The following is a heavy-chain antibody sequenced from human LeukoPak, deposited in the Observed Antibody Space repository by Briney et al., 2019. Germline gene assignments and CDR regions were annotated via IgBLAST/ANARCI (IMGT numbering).Heavy chain of an antibody. CDR1: GYTFTSYD. D-gene: IGHD2-2*01. CDR2: MNPNSGNT. J-gene: IGHJ5*02. CDR3: ARGLPLAQLLSRRWFDP. Sequence: ASVKVSCEASGYTFTSYDTNWVRQATGQGLEWMGWMNPNSGNTGYAQKFQGRVTMTRNTSISTAYMELSSLRSEDTAVYYCARGLPLAQLLSRRWFDPWGQGTLVTVSS. V-gene: IGHV1-8*01.